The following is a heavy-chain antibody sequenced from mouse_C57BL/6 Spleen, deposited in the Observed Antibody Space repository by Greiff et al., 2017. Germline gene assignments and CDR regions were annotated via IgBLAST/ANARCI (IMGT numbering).Heavy chain of an antibody. CDR2: ISDGGSYT. J-gene: IGHJ2*01. CDR3: AREGRGTETAQAAYYFDY. CDR1: GFTFSSYA. V-gene: IGHV5-4*01. D-gene: IGHD3-2*02. Sequence: EVHLVESGGGLVKPGGSLKLSCAASGFTFSSYAMSWVRQTPEKRLEWVATISDGGSYTYYPDNVKGRFTISRDNAKNNLYLQISHLKSEDTAMYYCAREGRGTETAQAAYYFDYWGQGTTLTVSS.